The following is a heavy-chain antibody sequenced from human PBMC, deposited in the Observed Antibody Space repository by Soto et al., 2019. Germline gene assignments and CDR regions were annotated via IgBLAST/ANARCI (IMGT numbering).Heavy chain of an antibody. J-gene: IGHJ3*01. CDR2: MYISGST. D-gene: IGHD4-4*01. CDR1: GVSISGYY. V-gene: IGHV4-4*07. Sequence: SETLSLTCSVAGVSISGYYWTWIRQTAGKGLEWIGRMYISGSTNYNPSLKSRATMSIDTSKNYFSLKLRSVTAADTAVYYCASDQVNQNVFDFWGQGTMVTVSS. CDR3: ASDQVNQNVFDF.